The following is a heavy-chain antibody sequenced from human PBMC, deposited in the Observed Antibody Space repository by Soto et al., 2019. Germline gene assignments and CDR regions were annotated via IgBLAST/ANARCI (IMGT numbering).Heavy chain of an antibody. V-gene: IGHV2-5*02. Sequence: QITLKESGPTLVKPTQTLTLTCTFSGFSLSTNGVGVGWIRQPPGKALAWLALIYWDGDERYSPSLKSRLTITKDTSKSQVVLTVTNMDPADTATYYCAHLLGGCPTTSCSPLRFDSWGQGTLVTVSS. CDR3: AHLLGGCPTTSCSPLRFDS. CDR1: GFSLSTNGVG. J-gene: IGHJ4*02. CDR2: IYWDGDE. D-gene: IGHD2-2*01.